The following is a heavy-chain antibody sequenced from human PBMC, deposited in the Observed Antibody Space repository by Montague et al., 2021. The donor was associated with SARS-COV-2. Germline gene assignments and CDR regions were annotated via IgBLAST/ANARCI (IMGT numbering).Heavy chain of an antibody. CDR2: INHSGST. J-gene: IGHJ6*02. CDR1: GGSISGYY. D-gene: IGHD2-15*01. Sequence: SETLSLTCTVSGGSISGYYWSWIRQPPGKGLEWIGEINHSGSTNYNPSLKSRVTISVDTSKNQFSLKLSSVTAADTAVYYCARGSGCSGGSCYTEWEPYYSAGMDVWGQGTTVTVSS. CDR3: ARGSGCSGGSCYTEWEPYYSAGMDV. V-gene: IGHV4-34*01.